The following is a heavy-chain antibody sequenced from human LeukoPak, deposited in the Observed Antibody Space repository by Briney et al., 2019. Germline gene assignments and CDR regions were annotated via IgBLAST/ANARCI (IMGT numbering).Heavy chain of an antibody. CDR3: ARDMVVTATEYYFDY. CDR1: GGSISSYY. J-gene: IGHJ4*02. D-gene: IGHD2-21*02. V-gene: IGHV4-59*12. Sequence: PSETLSLTCTVSGGSISSYYWSWIRQPPGKGLEWIGYIYYSGSTNYNPSLKSRVTISVDTSKNQFSLKLSSVTAADTAVYYCARDMVVTATEYYFDYWGQGTLVTVSS. CDR2: IYYSGST.